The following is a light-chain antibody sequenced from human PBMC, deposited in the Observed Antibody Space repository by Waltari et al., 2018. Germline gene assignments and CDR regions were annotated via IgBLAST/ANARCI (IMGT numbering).Light chain of an antibody. CDR2: GNN. CDR1: SSNIAVNT. Sequence: QSVLTQPPSASGTPGQTVSISCSGGSSNIAVNTVNWYQQLPGMAPKLLINGNNQRPSGVPDRFSGSKSGTSVSLAISGLQSEAEADYYCAAWDDSLYGRVFGGGTKLTVL. CDR3: AAWDDSLYGRV. J-gene: IGLJ2*01. V-gene: IGLV1-44*01.